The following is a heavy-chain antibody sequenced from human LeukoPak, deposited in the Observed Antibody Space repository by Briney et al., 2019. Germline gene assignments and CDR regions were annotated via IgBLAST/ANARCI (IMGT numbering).Heavy chain of an antibody. Sequence: GGSLRLSCAASGFTFSSYEMNWVRQAPGKGLEWVSAISGGGFSTYYADSVRGRFIISRDNSKNTLYVQMNSLRAEDTAVYYCAKRFCGGDCYEAFDIWGQGTMVTVSS. CDR3: AKRFCGGDCYEAFDI. V-gene: IGHV3-23*01. CDR1: GFTFSSYE. J-gene: IGHJ3*02. D-gene: IGHD2-21*02. CDR2: ISGGGFST.